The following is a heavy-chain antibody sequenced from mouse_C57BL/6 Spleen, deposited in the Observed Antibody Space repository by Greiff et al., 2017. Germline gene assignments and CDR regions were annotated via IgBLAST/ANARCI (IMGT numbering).Heavy chain of an antibody. Sequence: EVQVVESEGGLVQPGSSMKLSCTASGFTFSDYYMAWVRQVPEKGLEWVANINYDGSSTYYLDSLKSRFIISRDNAKNILYLQMSSLKSEDTATYYCARAADCPWYFDVWGTGTTVTVSS. CDR2: INYDGSST. CDR3: ARAADCPWYFDV. V-gene: IGHV5-16*01. CDR1: GFTFSDYY. J-gene: IGHJ1*03.